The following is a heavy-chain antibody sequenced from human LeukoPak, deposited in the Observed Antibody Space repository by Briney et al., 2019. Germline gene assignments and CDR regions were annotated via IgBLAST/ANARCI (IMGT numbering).Heavy chain of an antibody. D-gene: IGHD2-15*01. V-gene: IGHV3-74*01. Sequence: GGSLRLSCAASGFTFSNYWMHWVRQAPGKGLVWVSRIKRDGSRRDYADSVKGRFTISRDNAKNTLYLQMNSLRAEDTAVYFCARDLRGTRDYWGQGTLVTVSS. J-gene: IGHJ4*02. CDR2: IKRDGSRR. CDR3: ARDLRGTRDY. CDR1: GFTFSNYW.